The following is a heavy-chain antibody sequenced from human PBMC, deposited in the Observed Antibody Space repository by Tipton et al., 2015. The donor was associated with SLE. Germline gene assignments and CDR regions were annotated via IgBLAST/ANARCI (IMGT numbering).Heavy chain of an antibody. J-gene: IGHJ3*02. Sequence: TLSLTCTVSSGSISSSSYYWGWIRQPPGKGLEWIGYINYSGSTYYNPSLKSRVTISVDTSKNQFSLKLSSVTAADTAVYYCARGGGLGDAFDIWAQGTMVTFSS. D-gene: IGHD3-16*01. V-gene: IGHV4-39*07. CDR1: SGSISSSSYY. CDR3: ARGGGLGDAFDI. CDR2: INYSGST.